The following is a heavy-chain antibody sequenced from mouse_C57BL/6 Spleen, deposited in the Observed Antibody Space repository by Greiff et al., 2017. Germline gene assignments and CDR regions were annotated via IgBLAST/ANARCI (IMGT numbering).Heavy chain of an antibody. V-gene: IGHV1-55*01. Sequence: QVQLQQPGAELVKPGASVKMSCKASGYTFTSYWITWVKQRPGQGLEWIGDIYPGSGSTTYNEKFKRKATLTVDTASSPAYMLLSSLTSEDSAVYYCARGVGSWFAYWGQGTLVTVSA. CDR3: ARGVGSWFAY. CDR1: GYTFTSYW. CDR2: IYPGSGST. D-gene: IGHD1-1*02. J-gene: IGHJ3*01.